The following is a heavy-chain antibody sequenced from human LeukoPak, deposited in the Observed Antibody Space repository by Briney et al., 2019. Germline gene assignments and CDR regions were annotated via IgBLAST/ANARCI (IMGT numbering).Heavy chain of an antibody. CDR2: ISSASAYR. CDR1: GFTFSSYS. V-gene: IGHV3-21*01. J-gene: IGHJ4*02. CDR3: TRGPTLIGVAGTWPLDD. D-gene: IGHD6-19*01. Sequence: PGGSLRLSCAASGFTFSSYSMHWVRQAPGKGLEWVSSISSASAYRYYADSVKGRFTISRDNAKNSLHLQMNSLRAGDSAVYYCTRGPTLIGVAGTWPLDDWGQGTLVTVSS.